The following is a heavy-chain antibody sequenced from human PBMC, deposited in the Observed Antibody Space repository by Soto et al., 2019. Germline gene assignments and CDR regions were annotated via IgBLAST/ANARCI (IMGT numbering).Heavy chain of an antibody. CDR2: IYYSGST. J-gene: IGHJ5*02. D-gene: IGHD5-12*01. V-gene: IGHV4-59*01. CDR3: ARVYSGYDYWFDP. Sequence: SETLSLTCTVSGGSISSYYWSWIRQPPGKGLEWIGYIYYSGSTNYNPSLKSRVTISVDTSKNQLSLKLSSVTAADTAVYYCARVYSGYDYWFDPWGQGTLVTVSS. CDR1: GGSISSYY.